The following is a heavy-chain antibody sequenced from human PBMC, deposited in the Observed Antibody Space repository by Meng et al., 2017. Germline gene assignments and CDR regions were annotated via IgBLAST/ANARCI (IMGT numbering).Heavy chain of an antibody. V-gene: IGHV7-4-1*02. Sequence: LVQSCLYLKKPGASVSVSCKASCYTFTSYAMNWVRQAPGQGLEWMGWINPNTGNPTYAQGFTGRFVFSLDTSVSTAYLQISSLKAEDTAVYYCARLVAGTFGQLFDPWGQGTLVTVSS. CDR2: INPNTGNP. CDR1: CYTFTSYA. J-gene: IGHJ5*02. CDR3: ARLVAGTFGQLFDP. D-gene: IGHD2-15*01.